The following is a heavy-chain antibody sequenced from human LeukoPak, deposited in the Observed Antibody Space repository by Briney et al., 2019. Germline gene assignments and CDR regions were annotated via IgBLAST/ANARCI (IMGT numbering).Heavy chain of an antibody. CDR3: ARGRGRVGAITSHYMYG. Sequence: GGSLRLSCAVSGCTFSSYSMNWVRQPPGKGLEWVSSINSSSSYIYYADSVKGRFTISRDNAKNSLYLQMSSLRAEDTAVYYCARGRGRVGAITSHYMYGWGKRTTVTVSS. CDR1: GCTFSSYS. V-gene: IGHV3-21*01. J-gene: IGHJ6*03. D-gene: IGHD1-26*01. CDR2: INSSSSYI.